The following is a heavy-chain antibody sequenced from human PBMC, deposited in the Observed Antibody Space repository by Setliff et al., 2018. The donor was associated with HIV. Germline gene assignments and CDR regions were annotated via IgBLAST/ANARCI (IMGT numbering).Heavy chain of an antibody. V-gene: IGHV4-4*09. J-gene: IGHJ3*02. D-gene: IGHD1-1*01. CDR2: IYTSGST. CDR1: GGSISSYY. Sequence: SETLSLTCTVSGGSISSYYWSWIRQPPGKGLEWIGYIYTSGSTNYNPSLKSRFTISLDTSKNQFSLKLTSVTAADTAVYYCATPHREREDDAFDIWGQGTKVTVSS. CDR3: ATPHREREDDAFDI.